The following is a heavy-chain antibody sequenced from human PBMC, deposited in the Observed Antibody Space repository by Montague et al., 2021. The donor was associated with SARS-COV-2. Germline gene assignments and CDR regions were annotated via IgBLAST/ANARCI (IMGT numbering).Heavy chain of an antibody. CDR3: ARNAYNHYGLDV. CDR1: GGSLSTYY. V-gene: IGHV4-59*08. Sequence: SETLSLTCSVSGGSLSTYYWSWIRQPPGKGLERIGYIDDSGTTRYNPSLRSRATISLDLSKNQFSLDLNSVTAADTAVYYCARNAYNHYGLDVWGQGTTVTVSS. CDR2: IDDSGTT. J-gene: IGHJ6*02.